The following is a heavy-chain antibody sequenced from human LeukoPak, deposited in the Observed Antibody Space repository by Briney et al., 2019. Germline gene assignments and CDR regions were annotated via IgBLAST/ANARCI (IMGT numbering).Heavy chain of an antibody. CDR3: STMGAPASFDY. J-gene: IGHJ4*02. CDR2: IKSRADGGTA. V-gene: IGHV3-15*01. CDR1: GFTFSNAW. Sequence: KPGGSLRLSCAASGFTFSNAWMSWVRQAAEKGLEWVGRIKSRADGGTADYAAPVKGRFTISRDDSKNTLYLQMNSLRSEDTAVYHCSTMGAPASFDYCGQGSLVTVSS. D-gene: IGHD2-2*01.